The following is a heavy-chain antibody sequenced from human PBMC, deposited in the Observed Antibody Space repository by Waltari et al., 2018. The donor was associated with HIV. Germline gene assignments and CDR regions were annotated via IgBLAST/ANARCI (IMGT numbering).Heavy chain of an antibody. CDR2: INPSGGST. CDR3: ARGDISIAVAGFDP. D-gene: IGHD6-19*01. J-gene: IGHJ5*02. CDR1: GSTLTSYH. Sequence: QVQLVQSGAEVKKPGASVKVSCKASGSTLTSYHIHWVRQAPGQGLEWMGIINPSGGSTSYAQKFQGRVTMTRDTSTSTVYMELSSLRSEDTAVYYCARGDISIAVAGFDPWGQGTLVTVSS. V-gene: IGHV1-46*01.